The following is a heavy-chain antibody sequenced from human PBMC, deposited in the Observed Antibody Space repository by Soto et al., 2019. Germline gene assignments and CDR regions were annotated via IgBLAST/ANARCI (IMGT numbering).Heavy chain of an antibody. D-gene: IGHD4-17*01. J-gene: IGHJ4*02. V-gene: IGHV3-66*01. CDR1: GFTVSSNY. CDR3: ARGGSYGGNSEGEIDY. CDR2: IYSGGST. Sequence: EVQLVESGGGLVQPGGSLRLSCAASGFTVSSNYMSWVRQAPGKGLEWVSVIYSGGSTYYADSVKGRFTISRDNSKITLYIQRNSLRAEDTAVYYFARGGSYGGNSEGEIDYWGQGTLVTVSS.